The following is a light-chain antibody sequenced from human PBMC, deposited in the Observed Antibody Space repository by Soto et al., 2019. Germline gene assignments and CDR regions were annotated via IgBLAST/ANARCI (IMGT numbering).Light chain of an antibody. J-gene: IGLJ3*02. CDR1: NEHSTYA. CDR2: LNSDGSH. Sequence: VLTQSPSASASLGASVKLTCTLSNEHSTYAIAWHQQQPEKGPRYLMKLNSDGSHSSGDGIPDRFSGSSSGAERYLTISSLQSEDEADYYCQTWGTGIRVFGGGTKLTVL. CDR3: QTWGTGIRV. V-gene: IGLV4-69*01.